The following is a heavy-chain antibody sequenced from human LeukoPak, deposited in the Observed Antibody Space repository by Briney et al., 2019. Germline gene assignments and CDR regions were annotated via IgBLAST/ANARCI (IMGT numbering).Heavy chain of an antibody. V-gene: IGHV4-59*08. CDR1: GGSITSYY. CDR3: ARHGGYSNGYARYFDY. CDR2: ISYSGST. Sequence: SETLSLTCTVSGGSITSYYWSWIRQPPGKGLEWIGYISYSGSTNYNPSLKSRVTISVDTSKYQFSLKLSSVTAADTALYYCARHGGYSNGYARYFDYWGQGTLVTVSS. D-gene: IGHD5-18*01. J-gene: IGHJ4*02.